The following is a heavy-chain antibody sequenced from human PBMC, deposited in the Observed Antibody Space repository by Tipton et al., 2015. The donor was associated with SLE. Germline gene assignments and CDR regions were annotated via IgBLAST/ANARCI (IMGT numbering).Heavy chain of an antibody. Sequence: TLSLTCGVYGGSFSGYYWSWIRQPPGKGLEWIGEINHSGSTNYNPSLKSRVTISVDTSKNQFSLKLNSVTAADTAVYYCARQRGYNYGLYNWFDPWGQGTLVTVSS. CDR2: INHSGST. CDR3: ARQRGYNYGLYNWFDP. D-gene: IGHD3/OR15-3a*01. J-gene: IGHJ5*02. CDR1: GGSFSGYY. V-gene: IGHV4-34*01.